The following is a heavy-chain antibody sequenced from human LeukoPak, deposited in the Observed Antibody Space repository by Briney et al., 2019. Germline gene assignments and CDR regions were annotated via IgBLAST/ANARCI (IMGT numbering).Heavy chain of an antibody. D-gene: IGHD6-13*01. Sequence: GGSLRLSCAASGFTFSSYEMNWVRQAPGKGLEWVSYISSSGSTIYYADSVKGRFTISRDNAKNSLYLQMNSLRAEDTAVYYCAREYGSSWYRAGFQQTENYYYYYMDVWGKGTTVTISS. V-gene: IGHV3-48*03. CDR3: AREYGSSWYRAGFQQTENYYYYYMDV. CDR2: ISSSGSTI. J-gene: IGHJ6*03. CDR1: GFTFSSYE.